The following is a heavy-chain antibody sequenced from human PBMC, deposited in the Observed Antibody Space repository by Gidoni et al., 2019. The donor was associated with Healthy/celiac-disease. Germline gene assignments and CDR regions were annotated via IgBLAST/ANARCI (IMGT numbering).Heavy chain of an antibody. J-gene: IGHJ5*02. CDR1: GGTFSSYA. CDR3: ARDQGRITIFGVVKYNWFDP. V-gene: IGHV1-69*01. Sequence: QVQLVQSGAEVKKPGSSVKVSCKASGGTFSSYAIRWVRRAPGQGLEWMGGIIPICGTANYAQKFQGRVTITADESTSTAYMELSSLRSEDTAVYYCARDQGRITIFGVVKYNWFDPWGQGTLVTVSS. D-gene: IGHD3-3*01. CDR2: IIPICGTA.